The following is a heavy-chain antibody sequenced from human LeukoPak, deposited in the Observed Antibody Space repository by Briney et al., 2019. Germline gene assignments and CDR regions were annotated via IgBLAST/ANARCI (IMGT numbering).Heavy chain of an antibody. Sequence: PGGSLRLSCAASGFIFSTYSMNWVRQAPGKGLEWVSTISSSNTYIYYADSVKGRFTISRDNAKNSLFLQVNSLRAEDTALYYCARDATCSGGNCYSPAWFDPWGQGTLVTVS. D-gene: IGHD2-15*01. V-gene: IGHV3-21*01. CDR1: GFIFSTYS. J-gene: IGHJ5*02. CDR3: ARDATCSGGNCYSPAWFDP. CDR2: ISSSNTYI.